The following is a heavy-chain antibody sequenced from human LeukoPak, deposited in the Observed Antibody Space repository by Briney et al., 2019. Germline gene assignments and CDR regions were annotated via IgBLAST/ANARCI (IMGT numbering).Heavy chain of an antibody. CDR2: ISGSGGST. D-gene: IGHD5-18*01. Sequence: GGSLRLSCAASGFTFSSYAMSWVRQAPGKGLEWVSAISGSGGSTYYADSVKGRFTISRDNAKNSLYLQMNSLRAEDTAVYYCARAGGYSYGPLDYWGQGTLVTVSS. CDR3: ARAGGYSYGPLDY. J-gene: IGHJ4*02. CDR1: GFTFSSYA. V-gene: IGHV3-23*01.